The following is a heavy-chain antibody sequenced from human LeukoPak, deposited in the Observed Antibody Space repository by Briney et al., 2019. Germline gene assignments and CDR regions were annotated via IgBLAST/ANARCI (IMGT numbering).Heavy chain of an antibody. D-gene: IGHD3-10*01. V-gene: IGHV4-59*08. CDR2: IYYSGST. J-gene: IGHJ3*02. Sequence: SETPSLTCTVSGGSISSYYWSWIRQPPGKGLEWIGYIYYSGSTNYNPSLKSRVTISVDTSKNQFSLKLSSVTAADTAVYYCARRGWFGEFPNAFDIWGQGTMVTVSS. CDR3: ARRGWFGEFPNAFDI. CDR1: GGSISSYY.